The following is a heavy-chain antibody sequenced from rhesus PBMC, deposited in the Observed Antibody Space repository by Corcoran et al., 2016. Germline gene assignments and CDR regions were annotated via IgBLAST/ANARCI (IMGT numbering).Heavy chain of an antibody. CDR1: GGSISSSY. CDR3: AREGIAAAGTGDY. D-gene: IGHD6-25*01. CDR2: IYGSVSST. Sequence: QLQLQESGPGLVKPSETLSVTCAVSGGSISSSYWSWIRQAPGKGLEWIGYIYGSVSSTNYNPSLKSRVTLLVDTSKNQLSLKLSSVTTADTAVYYCAREGIAAAGTGDYWGQGVLVTVSS. V-gene: IGHV4-169*02. J-gene: IGHJ4*01.